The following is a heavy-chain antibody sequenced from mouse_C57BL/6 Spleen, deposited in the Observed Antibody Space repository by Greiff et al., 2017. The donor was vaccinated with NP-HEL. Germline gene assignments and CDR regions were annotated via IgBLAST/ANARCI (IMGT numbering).Heavy chain of an antibody. D-gene: IGHD2-3*01. Sequence: EVKLQESGPGLVKPSQSLSLTCSVPGYSITSGYYWNWIRQFPGNKLEWMGYISYDGSNNYNPSLKNRISITRDTSKNQFFLKLNSVTTEDTATYYCAERGYYVGAMDYWGQGTSVTVSS. CDR1: GYSITSGYY. CDR3: AERGYYVGAMDY. V-gene: IGHV3-6*01. J-gene: IGHJ4*01. CDR2: ISYDGSN.